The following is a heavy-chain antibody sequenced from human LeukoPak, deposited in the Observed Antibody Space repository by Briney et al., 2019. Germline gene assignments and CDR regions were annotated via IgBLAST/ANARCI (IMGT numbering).Heavy chain of an antibody. Sequence: GGSLRLSCVASGLSFSNYRMHWVRQTAGNGLVWVSCISSGVTTTSYADSVKGRFTISRDNAKKTLYLQMNNLRVEDTAVYYCARQGPHGDYVEPSDYWGQGTLVTVSS. V-gene: IGHV3-74*01. D-gene: IGHD4-17*01. J-gene: IGHJ4*02. CDR3: ARQGPHGDYVEPSDY. CDR2: ISSGVTTT. CDR1: GLSFSNYR.